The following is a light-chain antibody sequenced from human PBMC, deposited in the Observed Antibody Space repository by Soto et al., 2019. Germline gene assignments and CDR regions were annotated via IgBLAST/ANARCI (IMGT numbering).Light chain of an antibody. J-gene: IGKJ1*01. V-gene: IGKV1-39*01. CDR1: QSISSY. CDR3: QQSYSTPRT. Sequence: LIRQTPYSLSPSVGDRVTIACRASQSISSYLNWYQQKPWKAPKLLLYAASSLQSGVPSTFSGSGSGTDFTLTISSMQPEDFANYYCQQSYSTPRTFGQGTKVDIK. CDR2: AAS.